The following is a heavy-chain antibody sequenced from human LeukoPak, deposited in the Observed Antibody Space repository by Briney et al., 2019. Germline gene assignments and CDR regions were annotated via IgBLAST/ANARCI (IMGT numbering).Heavy chain of an antibody. CDR1: GYTLTELS. CDR3: ATANLGPYYYFDY. CDR2: FGPEDGET. J-gene: IGHJ4*02. Sequence: ASVKVSCKVSGYTLTELSMHWVRQAPGKGLEWMGGFGPEDGETIYAQKFQGRVTMTEDTSTDTAYMELSSLRSEDTAVYYCATANLGPYYYFDYWGQGTLVTVSS. D-gene: IGHD3-16*01. V-gene: IGHV1-24*01.